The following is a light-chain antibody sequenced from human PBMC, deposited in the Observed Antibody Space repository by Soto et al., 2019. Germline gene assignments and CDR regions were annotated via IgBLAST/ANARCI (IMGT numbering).Light chain of an antibody. CDR1: QGIRKN. CDR2: DAS. Sequence: DIQMTQAPSSLSASVGDRVTITCRASQGIRKNLAWFQQKPGQAPKSLIYDASSLHSGVPSKFSGSGSGTDFTLTISSLPPEDFATYYCQQYNTYPFTFGPGTKVEIK. J-gene: IGKJ3*01. V-gene: IGKV1-16*02. CDR3: QQYNTYPFT.